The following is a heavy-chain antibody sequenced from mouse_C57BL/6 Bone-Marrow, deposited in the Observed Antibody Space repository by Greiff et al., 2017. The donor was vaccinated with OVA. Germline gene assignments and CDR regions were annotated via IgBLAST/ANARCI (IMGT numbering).Heavy chain of an antibody. CDR3: ARESYGSSYVWFAY. CDR1: GYTFTSYG. CDR2: IYPRSGNT. Sequence: QVQLQQSGAELARPGASVKLSCKASGYTFTSYGIRWVKQRTGQGLEWIGEIYPRSGNTYYNEKFKGKATLTADKSSSTAYMELRSLTSEDSAVYFCARESYGSSYVWFAYWGQGTLVTVSA. V-gene: IGHV1-81*01. D-gene: IGHD1-1*01. J-gene: IGHJ3*01.